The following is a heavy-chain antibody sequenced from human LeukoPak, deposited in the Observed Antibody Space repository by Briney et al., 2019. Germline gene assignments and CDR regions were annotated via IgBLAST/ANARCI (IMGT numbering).Heavy chain of an antibody. CDR3: ARDIKIGKYYYGSGSYFDY. CDR2: IKQDGSEK. J-gene: IGHJ4*02. Sequence: GGSLRLSCAASGFTFSSYWMSWVRQAPGKGLEWVANIKQDGSEKYYVDSVKGRFTISRDNAKNSLYLQMNSLRAEDTAVYYCARDIKIGKYYYGSGSYFDYWGQGTLVAVSS. CDR1: GFTFSSYW. V-gene: IGHV3-7*01. D-gene: IGHD3-10*01.